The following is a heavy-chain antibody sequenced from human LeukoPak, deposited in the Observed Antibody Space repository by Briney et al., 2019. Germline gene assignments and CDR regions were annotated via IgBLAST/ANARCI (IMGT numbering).Heavy chain of an antibody. Sequence: TLSLTCIVSGGSTISGDYYWSWIRQPPGKGLEWIGYIYHNGDTYYNPSLKSRVSISVDTSKNQFSLKLSSVTAADTAVYYCARAGVVPAAINRAFDIWGQGSVVTVSS. D-gene: IGHD2-2*02. CDR1: GGSTISGDYY. J-gene: IGHJ3*02. CDR2: IYHNGDT. CDR3: ARAGVVPAAINRAFDI. V-gene: IGHV4-30-4*08.